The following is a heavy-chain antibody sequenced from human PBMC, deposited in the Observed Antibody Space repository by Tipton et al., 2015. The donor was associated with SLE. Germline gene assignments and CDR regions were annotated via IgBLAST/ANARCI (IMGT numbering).Heavy chain of an antibody. Sequence: RSLRLSCAASGFTFSSYSMNWVRQAPGKGLEWVAVISYDGSNKYYADSVKGRFTISRDNSKNTLYLQMNSLRAEDTAVYYCAKGDSNWGQGTLVTVSS. V-gene: IGHV3-30*18. CDR1: GFTFSSYS. CDR2: ISYDGSNK. J-gene: IGHJ4*02. CDR3: AKGDSN.